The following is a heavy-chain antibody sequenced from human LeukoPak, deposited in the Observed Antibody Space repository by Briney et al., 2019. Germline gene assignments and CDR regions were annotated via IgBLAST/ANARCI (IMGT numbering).Heavy chain of an antibody. J-gene: IGHJ4*02. CDR3: ARDLTGSSGSSLDY. Sequence: SQTLSLTCTVSGGSISSGGYYWSWIRQPPGKGLEWIGYIYHSGSTYYNPSLKSRVTISVDRSKNQFSLKLSSVTAADTAVYYCARDLTGSSGSSLDYWGQGTLVTVSS. CDR2: IYHSGST. CDR1: GGSISSGGYY. D-gene: IGHD1-26*01. V-gene: IGHV4-30-2*01.